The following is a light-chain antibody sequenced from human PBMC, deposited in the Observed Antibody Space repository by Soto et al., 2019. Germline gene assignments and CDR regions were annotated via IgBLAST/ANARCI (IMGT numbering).Light chain of an antibody. V-gene: IGKV1-39*01. Sequence: DIPMTQSPSSLSASVGDRVTITCRASQSISGYLNWYQQKPGQAPKLLIFAASSLQTGVPSRFRGSGSGTTFTLTISSLQPEDFATYYCQQSYITPQTFGPGTRVEI. CDR2: AAS. J-gene: IGKJ1*01. CDR1: QSISGY. CDR3: QQSYITPQT.